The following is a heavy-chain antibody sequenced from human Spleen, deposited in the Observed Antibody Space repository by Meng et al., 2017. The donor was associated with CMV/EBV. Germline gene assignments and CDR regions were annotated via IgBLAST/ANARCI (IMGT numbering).Heavy chain of an antibody. Sequence: SETLSLTCAVYGGSFSGYYWSWIRQPPGKGLEWIGEINHSGSTNYNPSLKSLVTISVDTSKNQFSLKVSSVTAADTAVYCCASFHCSSSNCYTKNYDMDVWGQGTTVTVSS. J-gene: IGHJ6*02. CDR2: INHSGST. CDR1: GGSFSGYY. V-gene: IGHV4-34*01. CDR3: ASFHCSSSNCYTKNYDMDV. D-gene: IGHD2-2*02.